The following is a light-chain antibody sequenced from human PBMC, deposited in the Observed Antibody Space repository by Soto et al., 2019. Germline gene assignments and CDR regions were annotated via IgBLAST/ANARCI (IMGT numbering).Light chain of an antibody. Sequence: QSVLTQPPSASGTPGQRVTISCSGSSSNIGSNYVFWYQHLPGTAPKLLMYRNNQRPSGVPDRFSGSKSGTSASLAISGLRSEDETDDYCAAWDDSLSGVVFGGGTKLTVL. J-gene: IGLJ2*01. CDR1: SSNIGSNY. V-gene: IGLV1-47*01. CDR2: RNN. CDR3: AAWDDSLSGVV.